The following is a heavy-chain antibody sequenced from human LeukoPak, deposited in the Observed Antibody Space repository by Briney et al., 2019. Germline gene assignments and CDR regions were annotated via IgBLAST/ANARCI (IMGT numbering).Heavy chain of an antibody. Sequence: GGSLRLSCAASGFTISRSYMSWVRQAPGKGLEWVSVIYSGGSTYYADFVKGRFTISRDNSENTLFLQMNSLRAEDTALYYCANGWSPDYWGRGTLVTVSS. CDR3: ANGWSPDY. CDR1: GFTISRSY. V-gene: IGHV3-53*01. CDR2: IYSGGST. J-gene: IGHJ4*02. D-gene: IGHD2-15*01.